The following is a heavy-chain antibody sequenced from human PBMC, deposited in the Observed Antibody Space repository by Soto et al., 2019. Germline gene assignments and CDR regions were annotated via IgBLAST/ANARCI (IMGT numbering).Heavy chain of an antibody. J-gene: IGHJ6*02. Sequence: GGSLRLSSVASGFTFRTYTMNWVRQAPGKGLEWVSGIRGFSPYTFYAESVKGRFTISRDNAKNSLYLQMNSLGVEDTAVYYCARDRGYDAHDYYYNAMDVWGQGTTVTVSS. D-gene: IGHD2-15*01. V-gene: IGHV3-21*01. CDR2: IRGFSPYT. CDR3: ARDRGYDAHDYYYNAMDV. CDR1: GFTFRTYT.